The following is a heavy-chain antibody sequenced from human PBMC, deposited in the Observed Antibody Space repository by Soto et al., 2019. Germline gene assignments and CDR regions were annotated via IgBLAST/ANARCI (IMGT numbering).Heavy chain of an antibody. CDR3: ARASFPGYGDYNDYFDY. CDR1: GFTFSDYY. D-gene: IGHD4-17*01. Sequence: GESLKISCAASGFTFSDYYMSWIRQAPGKGLEWVSYISSSGSTIYYADSVKGRFTISRDNAKNSLYLQMNSLGAEDTAVYYCARASFPGYGDYNDYFDYWGQGTLVTVSS. J-gene: IGHJ4*02. CDR2: ISSSGSTI. V-gene: IGHV3-11*01.